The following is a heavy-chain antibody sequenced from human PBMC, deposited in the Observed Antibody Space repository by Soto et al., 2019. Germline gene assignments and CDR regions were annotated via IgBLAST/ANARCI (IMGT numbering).Heavy chain of an antibody. CDR3: AKRCLRGGYYYGMDV. Sequence: GGSLRLSCAASGFTFSSYAMSWVRQAPGKGLEWVSAISGSGGSTYYADSVKGRFTISRDNSKNTLYLQMNSLRAEDTAVYYCAKRCLRGGYYYGMDVWGQGTTVTVSS. CDR1: GFTFSSYA. CDR2: ISGSGGST. V-gene: IGHV3-23*01. D-gene: IGHD5-12*01. J-gene: IGHJ6*02.